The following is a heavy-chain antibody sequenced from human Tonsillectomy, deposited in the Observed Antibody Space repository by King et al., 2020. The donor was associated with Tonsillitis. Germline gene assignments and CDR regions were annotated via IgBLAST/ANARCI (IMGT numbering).Heavy chain of an antibody. D-gene: IGHD3-22*01. CDR3: ARGGDYYDSSGPGDAFDI. V-gene: IGHV4-59*01. CDR2: IYYSGST. J-gene: IGHJ3*02. CDR1: GGSISSYY. Sequence: QLQESGPGLVKPSETLSLTCTVSGGSISSYYWSWIRQPPGKGLEWIGYIYYSGSTNYNPSLKSRVTISVDTSKNQVSLKLSSVTAADTAVYYCARGGDYYDSSGPGDAFDIWGQGTMVTVSS.